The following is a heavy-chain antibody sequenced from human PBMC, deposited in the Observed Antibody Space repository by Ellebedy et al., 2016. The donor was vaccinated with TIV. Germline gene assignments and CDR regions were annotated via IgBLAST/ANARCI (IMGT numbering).Heavy chain of an antibody. V-gene: IGHV4-59*08. CDR2: IYYSGST. D-gene: IGHD6-6*01. J-gene: IGHJ3*02. CDR1: GGSISSYY. CDR3: ARPGPYSSSSTGAAFDI. Sequence: MPSETLSLTCTVSGGSISSYYWSWIRQPPGKGLEWIGYIYYSGSTYYNPSLKSRVTISVDTSKNQFSLKLSSVTAADTAVYYCARPGPYSSSSTGAAFDIWGQGTMVTVSS.